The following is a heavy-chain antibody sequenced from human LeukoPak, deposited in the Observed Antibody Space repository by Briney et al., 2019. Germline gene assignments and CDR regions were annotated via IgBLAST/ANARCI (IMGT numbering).Heavy chain of an antibody. D-gene: IGHD1-26*01. Sequence: GESLKISCQGSEYSFATYWIAWLRQMPGKGLEWMGIIYPSDSNTRYSPSFQGQVTISADKSIKTAYLQWSSLKASDTAMYYCARPLQGIVGATGFDYWGQGTLVTVSS. CDR2: IYPSDSNT. J-gene: IGHJ4*02. CDR3: ARPLQGIVGATGFDY. V-gene: IGHV5-51*01. CDR1: EYSFATYW.